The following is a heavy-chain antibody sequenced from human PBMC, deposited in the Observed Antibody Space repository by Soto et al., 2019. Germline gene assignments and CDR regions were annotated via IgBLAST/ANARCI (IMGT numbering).Heavy chain of an antibody. Sequence: ASVKVSCKAPGGTFSTYAISWVRQAPGQGLEWMGGIIPMFGTANYAQRFQDRVTITADESTNTVYMELSSLRSEDTAVYFCASGIQLWLRRLNNGDSGWGRGTLVTVSS. V-gene: IGHV1-69*13. CDR3: ASGIQLWLRRLNNGDSG. CDR1: GGTFSTYA. J-gene: IGHJ4*02. CDR2: IIPMFGTA. D-gene: IGHD5-18*01.